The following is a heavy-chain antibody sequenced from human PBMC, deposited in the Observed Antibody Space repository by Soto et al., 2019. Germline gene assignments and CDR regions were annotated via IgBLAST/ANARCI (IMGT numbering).Heavy chain of an antibody. J-gene: IGHJ4*02. CDR3: ARDKGWADPHYFDY. CDR2: ISAYNGNT. CDR1: GYTFTSYG. Sequence: ASVKVSCKASGYTFTSYGISWVRQAPGQGLEWMGWISAYNGNTNYAQKLQGRVTMTTDTSTSTAYMELRSLRSDATAVYYCARDKGWADPHYFDYWGQGTLVTVSS. V-gene: IGHV1-18*01. D-gene: IGHD6-19*01.